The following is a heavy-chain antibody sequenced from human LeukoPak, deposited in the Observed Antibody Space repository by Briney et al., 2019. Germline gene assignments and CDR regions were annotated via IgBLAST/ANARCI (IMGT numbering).Heavy chain of an antibody. CDR3: ARAMGGYSYGPFDY. CDR1: GFTFSAYA. J-gene: IGHJ4*02. D-gene: IGHD5-18*01. CDR2: ISYDGSNK. Sequence: QSGRSLRLSCAASGFTFSAYAMHWVRQVPGKGLEWVAVISYDGSNKYYADSVKGRFTISRDNSKHTLYFQMNSLRAEDTAVYYCARAMGGYSYGPFDYWGQGTLVTVSS. V-gene: IGHV3-30*14.